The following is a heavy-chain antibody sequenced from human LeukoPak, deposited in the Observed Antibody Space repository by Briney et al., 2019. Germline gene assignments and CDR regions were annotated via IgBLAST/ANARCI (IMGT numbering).Heavy chain of an antibody. CDR3: ARHKWIQLWLLDY. D-gene: IGHD5-18*01. Sequence: NPSETLSLTCTVSGGSISSYYWSWIRQPPGKGLEWIGDIYYSGSTNYNPSLKSRVTISVDTSKNQFSLKLSSVTAADTAVYYCARHKWIQLWLLDYWGQGTLVTVSS. CDR1: GGSISSYY. J-gene: IGHJ4*02. V-gene: IGHV4-59*08. CDR2: IYYSGST.